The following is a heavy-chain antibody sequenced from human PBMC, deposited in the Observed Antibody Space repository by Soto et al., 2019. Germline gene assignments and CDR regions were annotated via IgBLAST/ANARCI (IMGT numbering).Heavy chain of an antibody. J-gene: IGHJ4*02. Sequence: PGGSLRLSCAATVPTFSRYALGWFRQAPGKGLEWVSAISGSGGSTYYADSVKGRFTISRDNAKNSLYLQMNSLRAEDTAVYYCSRDSHDPKSPIPHFDYWGQATLVTASS. D-gene: IGHD1-1*01. V-gene: IGHV3-23*01. CDR2: ISGSGGST. CDR1: VPTFSRYA. CDR3: SRDSHDPKSPIPHFDY.